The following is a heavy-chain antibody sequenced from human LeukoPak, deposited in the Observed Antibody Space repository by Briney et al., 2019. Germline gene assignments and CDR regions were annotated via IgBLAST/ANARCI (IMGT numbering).Heavy chain of an antibody. CDR1: GGSIDSYY. Sequence: KPSETLSLTCTVSGGSIDSYYWGWIRQPPGKGLEWIGSIYDSENTYYNPSLKSRVTISVDTSKNQFSLKLSSVTAADTAVYYCARLGYCSGGSCYYYYYMDVWGKGTTVTVSS. D-gene: IGHD2-15*01. CDR3: ARLGYCSGGSCYYYYYMDV. V-gene: IGHV4-39*07. J-gene: IGHJ6*03. CDR2: IYDSENT.